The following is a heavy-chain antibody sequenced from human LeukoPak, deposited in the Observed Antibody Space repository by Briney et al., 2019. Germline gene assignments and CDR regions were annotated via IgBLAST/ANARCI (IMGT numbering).Heavy chain of an antibody. CDR1: GFTVSSHF. V-gene: IGHV3-53*01. CDR2: IYSGGLT. D-gene: IGHD6-19*01. J-gene: IGHJ4*02. Sequence: GGSLRLSCAASGFTVSSHFMSWVRQAPGKGLEWVSVIYSGGLTYYADSVKGRFTISRDTSRNTLYLQMNSLRAEDTAVYYCARDNPYENSSGWTLDYWGQGTLVTVSS. CDR3: ARDNPYENSSGWTLDY.